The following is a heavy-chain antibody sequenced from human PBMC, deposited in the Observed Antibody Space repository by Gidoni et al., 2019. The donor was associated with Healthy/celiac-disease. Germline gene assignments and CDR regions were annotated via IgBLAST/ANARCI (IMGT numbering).Heavy chain of an antibody. D-gene: IGHD2-15*01. CDR1: GGSLSSSSYY. CDR3: ARHGDSVGYCSGGSCYPRYYYYGMDV. CDR2: IYYSGSN. V-gene: IGHV4-39*01. J-gene: IGHJ6*02. Sequence: QLQLQESGPGLVKPSETLSLTCTVSGGSLSSSSYYWVWIRQPPGKGLEWIGSIYYSGSNYYNPSLKSRVTISVDTSKNQFALKLSSVTAADTAVYYCARHGDSVGYCSGGSCYPRYYYYGMDVWGQGTTVTVSS.